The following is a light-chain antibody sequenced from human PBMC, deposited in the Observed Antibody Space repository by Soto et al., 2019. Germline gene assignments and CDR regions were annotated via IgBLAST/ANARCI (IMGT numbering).Light chain of an antibody. Sequence: QSALTQPASVSGSPGQSITISCTGTSSDVGGYNYVSWYQQHPGKAPKLMIYDVSNRPSGVSNRFSGSKSGNTASLTISGLKAEDEADYYCISYTRSSFYVFGTGTKLTVL. CDR3: ISYTRSSFYV. CDR2: DVS. CDR1: SSDVGGYNY. V-gene: IGLV2-14*01. J-gene: IGLJ1*01.